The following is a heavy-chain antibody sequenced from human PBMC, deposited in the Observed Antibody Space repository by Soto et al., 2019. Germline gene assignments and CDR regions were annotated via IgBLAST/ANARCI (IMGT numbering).Heavy chain of an antibody. CDR1: AFTFSDYY. D-gene: IGHD2-21*01. J-gene: IGHJ4*02. CDR2: IDTSGRTI. Sequence: GGSLRLSWLVSAFTFSDYYMSWIRQGPGMGLEWISYIDTSGRTIYSADSVKGRFTISRDNAKNSLSLQMNSLRAEDTAVYYCASLPYCGDECYYNHWGQGIQVTVSS. CDR3: ASLPYCGDECYYNH. V-gene: IGHV3-11*01.